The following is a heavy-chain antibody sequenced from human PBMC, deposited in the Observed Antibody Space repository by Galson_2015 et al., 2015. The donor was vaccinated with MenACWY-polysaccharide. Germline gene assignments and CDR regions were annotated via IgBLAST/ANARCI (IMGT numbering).Heavy chain of an antibody. V-gene: IGHV3-23*01. J-gene: IGHJ6*02. CDR2: ISGSGGST. CDR3: AKYYDSSGKPTGYGMDV. Sequence: SLRLSCAASGFTFSSYAMSWVRQAPGKGLEWVSAISGSGGSTYYADSVKGRFTISRDNSKNTLYLQMNSLRAEDTAVYYCAKYYDSSGKPTGYGMDVWGQGTTVTVSS. CDR1: GFTFSSYA. D-gene: IGHD3-22*01.